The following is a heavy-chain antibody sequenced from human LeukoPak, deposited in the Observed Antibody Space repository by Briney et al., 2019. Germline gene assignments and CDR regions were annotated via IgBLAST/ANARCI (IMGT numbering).Heavy chain of an antibody. Sequence: SETLSLTCIVSGGSIRGSSYYWGWIRQPPGKGLEWIGSMYYTGSTYYNPSLKTRVTISVDTSKNQFSLKLTSVTAADTAAYYCARVRAAAIPYYFDYWGQGTLVTVSS. CDR1: GGSIRGSSYY. CDR2: MYYTGST. J-gene: IGHJ4*02. V-gene: IGHV4-39*07. CDR3: ARVRAAAIPYYFDY. D-gene: IGHD6-13*01.